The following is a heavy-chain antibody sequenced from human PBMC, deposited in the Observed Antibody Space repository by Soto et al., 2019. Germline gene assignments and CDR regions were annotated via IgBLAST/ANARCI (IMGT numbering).Heavy chain of an antibody. V-gene: IGHV3-74*01. Sequence: VGSRRLSCAASGFSFNDNWMHWVRQVPGKGLMWVSRLESDGRDTIYADSVKGRFTVSRDSAKNTLYLQMNSLRVEDTAVYYCVREMPVPIRGGYYYYSVLDAWGQGTTVTVSS. CDR1: GFSFNDNW. CDR3: VREMPVPIRGGYYYYSVLDA. J-gene: IGHJ6*02. D-gene: IGHD2-2*01. CDR2: LESDGRDT.